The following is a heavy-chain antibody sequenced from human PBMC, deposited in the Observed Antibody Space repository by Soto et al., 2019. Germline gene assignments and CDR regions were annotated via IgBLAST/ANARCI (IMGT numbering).Heavy chain of an antibody. V-gene: IGHV3-23*01. CDR2: ISDSGGGT. J-gene: IGHJ6*02. Sequence: EVQLLESGGGLVQPGGSLRLSCAAFGFTFSSYAMSWVHQAPGKGLEWVSAISDSGGGTYYADSVKGRFTISRDNSKNTLYLQMNSLRAEDTAVYYCAKGNSGRYYYGMDVWGQGTTVTVSS. D-gene: IGHD1-1*01. CDR1: GFTFSSYA. CDR3: AKGNSGRYYYGMDV.